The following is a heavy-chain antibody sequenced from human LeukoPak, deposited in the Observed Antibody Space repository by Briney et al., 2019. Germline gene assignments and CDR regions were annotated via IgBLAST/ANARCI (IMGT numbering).Heavy chain of an antibody. CDR2: IKQDGSEK. CDR3: ARAGSYNWFDP. CDR1: GFTFSTYW. J-gene: IGHJ5*02. V-gene: IGHV3-7*01. Sequence: PGGSLRLSCAASGFTFSTYWMTWVRQAPGKGLEWVANIKQDGSEKYYVDSVKGRFTISRDNAKDSLYLQMSSLRAEDTALYYCARAGSYNWFDPWGQGTLVTVSS.